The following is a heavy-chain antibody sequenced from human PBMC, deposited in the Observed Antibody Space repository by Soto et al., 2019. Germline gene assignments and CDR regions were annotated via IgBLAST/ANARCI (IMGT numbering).Heavy chain of an antibody. J-gene: IGHJ6*01. CDR2: INPNSGGT. Sequence: ASVKVSCKASGYTFTGYYMHWVRQAPGQGLEWMGWINPNSGGTNYAQKFQGWVTMTRDTSISTAYMELSRLRSDDTAVYYCAREGGQLLWFGALWDYYGMNVCGEATAVTVSS. CDR3: AREGGQLLWFGALWDYYGMNV. CDR1: GYTFTGYY. D-gene: IGHD3-10*01. V-gene: IGHV1-2*04.